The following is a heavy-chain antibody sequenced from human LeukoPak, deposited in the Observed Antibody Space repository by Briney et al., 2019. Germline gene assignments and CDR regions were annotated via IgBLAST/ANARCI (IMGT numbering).Heavy chain of an antibody. CDR1: GSTFTSYW. J-gene: IGHJ4*02. D-gene: IGHD4-17*01. CDR3: ARDKVDGDSYFDS. CDR2: IKQDGSEK. V-gene: IGHV3-7*01. Sequence: HPGGSLRLSCAASGSTFTSYWMSWVRQAPGKGLEWVANIKQDGSEKYYVDSVKGRFTISRDNAHNSLYLQMNSLRAEDTAVYFCARDKVDGDSYFDSWGQGTLVTVSS.